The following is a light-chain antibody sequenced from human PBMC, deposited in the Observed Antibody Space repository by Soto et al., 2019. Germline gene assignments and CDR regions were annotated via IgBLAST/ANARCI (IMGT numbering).Light chain of an antibody. CDR1: QKVYNNY. CDR3: PQYGSSPPT. V-gene: IGKV3-20*01. J-gene: IGKJ4*01. CDR2: GAS. Sequence: EIVLTQSPGTLSLSPGERATLSCRASQKVYNNYLAWYQQKPGQAPRLLINGASSRATGIPDRFSGSGSGTDFTLTISRLEPEDFAVYYCPQYGSSPPTFGGGTKVAIQ.